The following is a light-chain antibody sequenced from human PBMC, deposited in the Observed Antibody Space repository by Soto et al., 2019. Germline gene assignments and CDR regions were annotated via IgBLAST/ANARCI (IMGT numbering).Light chain of an antibody. V-gene: IGKV3-20*01. Sequence: EIVLTQSPGTLSLSPGERATLSCRASQNVNSNHIAWYQQKPGQAPRLLIYGSSSRATGIPERFSGSGSGTDFTLTISRLEPEDFAVYFCQQYVTAPRTFGQGTKADIK. CDR1: QNVNSNH. J-gene: IGKJ1*01. CDR2: GSS. CDR3: QQYVTAPRT.